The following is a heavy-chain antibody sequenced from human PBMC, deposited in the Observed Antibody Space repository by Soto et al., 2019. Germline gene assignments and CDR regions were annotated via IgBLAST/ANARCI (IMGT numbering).Heavy chain of an antibody. V-gene: IGHV4-34*01. D-gene: IGHD3-22*01. Sequence: PSETLSLTCAVYGGSFSGYYWSWIRQPPGKGLEWIGEINHSGSTNYNPSLKSRVTISVDTSKNQFSLKLSSVTAADTAVYYCARGHRYYDSSGYYYIPPNGPYYFDYWGQGTLVTVSS. CDR2: INHSGST. CDR1: GGSFSGYY. J-gene: IGHJ4*02. CDR3: ARGHRYYDSSGYYYIPPNGPYYFDY.